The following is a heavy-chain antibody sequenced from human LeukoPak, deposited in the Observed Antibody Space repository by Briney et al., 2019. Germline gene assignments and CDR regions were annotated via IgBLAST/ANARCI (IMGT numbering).Heavy chain of an antibody. CDR2: IYSGGST. CDR3: ASSLRGVIINYYYYGMDV. CDR1: GFTVSSNY. D-gene: IGHD3-10*01. V-gene: IGHV3-53*01. J-gene: IGHJ6*02. Sequence: GGSLRLSCAASGFTVSSNYMSWVRQAPGKGLEWVSVIYSGGSTYYADSVKGRFTISRDNSKNTLYLQMNSLRAEDTAVYYCASSLRGVIINYYYYGMDVWGQGTTVTVSS.